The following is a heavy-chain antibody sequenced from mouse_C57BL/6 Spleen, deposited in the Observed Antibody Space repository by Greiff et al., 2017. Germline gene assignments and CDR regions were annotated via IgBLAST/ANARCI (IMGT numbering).Heavy chain of an antibody. CDR1: GYTFTDYY. Sequence: EVQLQQSGPELVKPGASVKISCKASGYTFTDYYMNWVKQSHGKSLEWIGDINPNNGGTSYNQKFKGKATLTVDKSSSTAYMELRSLTSEDSAVYYCARNYYGRYWYFDVWGTGTTVTVSS. CDR3: ARNYYGRYWYFDV. D-gene: IGHD1-1*01. J-gene: IGHJ1*03. V-gene: IGHV1-26*01. CDR2: INPNNGGT.